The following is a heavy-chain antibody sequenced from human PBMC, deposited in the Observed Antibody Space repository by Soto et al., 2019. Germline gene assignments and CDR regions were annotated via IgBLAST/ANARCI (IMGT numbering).Heavy chain of an antibody. V-gene: IGHV3-66*01. Sequence: PGGSLRLSCAASGFTVSSNYMSWVRQAPGKGLEWVSVIYSGGSTYYADSVKGRFTISRDNSKNTLYLQMNSLRAEDTAVYYCARSHIVGATAFDYCGQGTLVTVSS. CDR2: IYSGGST. J-gene: IGHJ4*02. CDR1: GFTVSSNY. CDR3: ARSHIVGATAFDY. D-gene: IGHD1-26*01.